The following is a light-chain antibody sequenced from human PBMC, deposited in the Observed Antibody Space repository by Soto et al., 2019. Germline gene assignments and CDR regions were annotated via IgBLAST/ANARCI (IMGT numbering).Light chain of an antibody. CDR3: SSYTSSGTHV. CDR1: SSDVGGYNY. CDR2: DVS. V-gene: IGLV2-14*01. Sequence: QSALTQPASVSGSPGQSITISCTGTSSDVGGYNYVSWYQQHPGKAPKLMIYDVSNRPSGVSNRFSGSKSGNTASLTISGLQAEDEADYYCSSYTSSGTHVFGGGTKLTVL. J-gene: IGLJ3*02.